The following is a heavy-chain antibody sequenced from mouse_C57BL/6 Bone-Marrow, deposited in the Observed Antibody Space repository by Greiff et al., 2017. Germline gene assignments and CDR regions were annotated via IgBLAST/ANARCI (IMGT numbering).Heavy chain of an antibody. J-gene: IGHJ2*01. CDR2: IDPSDSET. CDR3: ARSLWLRRDVDY. CDR1: GYTFTSYR. D-gene: IGHD2-2*01. V-gene: IGHV1-52*01. Sequence: QVQLQQPGAELVRPGSSVKLSCKASGYTFTSYRMHWVKQRPIQGLEWIGNIDPSDSETHYNQKFKDKATLTVDKSSSTAYMQLSSLTSEDSAVNYCARSLWLRRDVDYWSQGTTLTVSS.